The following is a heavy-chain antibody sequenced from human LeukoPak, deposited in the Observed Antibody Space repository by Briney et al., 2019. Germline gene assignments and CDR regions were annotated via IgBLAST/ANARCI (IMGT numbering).Heavy chain of an antibody. CDR3: ARGPYAIVGDYYYGMDV. J-gene: IGHJ6*02. CDR1: GYTFTSYG. V-gene: IGHV1-18*01. D-gene: IGHD2-15*01. CDR2: ISAYNGNT. Sequence: GASVKVSCKASGYTFTSYGISWVRQAPGQGLEWMGWISAYNGNTNYAQKLQGRVTMTTDTSTSTAYMELRSLRSDDTAVYYCARGPYAIVGDYYYGMDVWGQGTTVTVSS.